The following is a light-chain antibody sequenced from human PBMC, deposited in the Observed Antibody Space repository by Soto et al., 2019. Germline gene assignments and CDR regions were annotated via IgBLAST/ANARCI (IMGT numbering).Light chain of an antibody. Sequence: DIQMTQSPSSLSASVGDRVTITCRASQSIISYLHWYQQRPGKAPKLLIYAESSLQSGVPSRFSGNGYGTDLTLTISSLQPEDFATYHCQQSYSTPFYTFGQGTKLEIK. CDR3: QQSYSTPFYT. CDR2: AES. CDR1: QSIISY. J-gene: IGKJ2*01. V-gene: IGKV1-39*01.